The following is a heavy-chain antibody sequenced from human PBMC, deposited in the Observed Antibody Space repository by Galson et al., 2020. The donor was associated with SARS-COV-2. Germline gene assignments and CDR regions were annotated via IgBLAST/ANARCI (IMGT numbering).Heavy chain of an antibody. J-gene: IGHJ4*02. Sequence: SVKVSCKASGGTFSSYAISWVRQAPGQGLEWMGGIIPIFGTANYAQKFQGRVTITADESTSTGYMELSSLRSEDTAVYYCARVYGYDRGGGFDYWGQGTLVTVSS. D-gene: IGHD5-12*01. V-gene: IGHV1-69*13. CDR2: IIPIFGTA. CDR1: GGTFSSYA. CDR3: ARVYGYDRGGGFDY.